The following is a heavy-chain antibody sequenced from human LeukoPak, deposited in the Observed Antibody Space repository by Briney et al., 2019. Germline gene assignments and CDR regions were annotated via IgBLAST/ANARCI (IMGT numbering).Heavy chain of an antibody. D-gene: IGHD5-18*01. CDR2: IYPGDSDT. V-gene: IGHV5-51*01. J-gene: IGHJ5*02. Sequence: GESLKISCKGSGYSFTSYWIGWVRQMPGKGLEWMGIIYPGDSDTRYSPSFQGQVTISADKSISTAYLQWSSLKASDTAMYYCARGRRGYSYGSEPRFDPWGQGTLVTVSS. CDR1: GYSFTSYW. CDR3: ARGRRGYSYGSEPRFDP.